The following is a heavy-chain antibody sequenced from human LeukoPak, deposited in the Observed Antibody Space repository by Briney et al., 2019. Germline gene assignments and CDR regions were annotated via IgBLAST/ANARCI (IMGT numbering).Heavy chain of an antibody. V-gene: IGHV3-33*01. CDR2: IWYDGSNK. J-gene: IGHJ4*02. Sequence: PGGSLRLSCAASGFTFSSYGMHWVRQAPGKGLEWLAVIWYDGSNKYYADSVKGRFTISRDNSKNTLYLQMNSLRAEDTAVYYCAREGSGWYDYWGQGTLVTVSS. CDR3: AREGSGWYDY. D-gene: IGHD6-19*01. CDR1: GFTFSSYG.